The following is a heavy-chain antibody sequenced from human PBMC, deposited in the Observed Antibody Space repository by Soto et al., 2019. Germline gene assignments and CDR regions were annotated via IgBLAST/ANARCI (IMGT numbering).Heavy chain of an antibody. D-gene: IGHD4-17*01. V-gene: IGHV1-69*01. CDR1: GGTFSSYA. CDR2: IIPIFGTA. Sequence: QVQLVQSGAKVKKPGSSVKVSCKASGGTFSSYAISWVRQAPGQGLEWMGGIIPIFGTANYAQKFQGRVTITADESTSTAYMELSSLRSEDTAVYYCARGAPTTVVTPGGWFDPWGQGTLVTVSS. J-gene: IGHJ5*02. CDR3: ARGAPTTVVTPGGWFDP.